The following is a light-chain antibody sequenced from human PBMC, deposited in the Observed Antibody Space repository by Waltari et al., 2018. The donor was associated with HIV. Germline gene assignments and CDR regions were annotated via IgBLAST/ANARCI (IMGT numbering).Light chain of an antibody. CDR1: ALPNQY. Sequence: SYELTQPPSVSVSPGQTARNTCPGDALPNQYAYWYQQKPGQAPVLVIYKDSERPSGIPERFSGSSSGTTVTLTISGVQAEDEADYFCQSADSSGTYLYVFGTGTKVTVL. J-gene: IGLJ1*01. CDR3: QSADSSGTYLYV. CDR2: KDS. V-gene: IGLV3-25*03.